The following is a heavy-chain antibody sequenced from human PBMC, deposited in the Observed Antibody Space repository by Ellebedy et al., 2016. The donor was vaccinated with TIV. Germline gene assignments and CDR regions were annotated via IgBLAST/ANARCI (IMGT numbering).Heavy chain of an antibody. CDR3: ARGLNDMDV. CDR2: SNPYNGDT. V-gene: IGHV1-18*01. J-gene: IGHJ6*02. CDR1: DNTFSNQA. Sequence: ASVKVSXXASDNTFSNQAISWVRQAPGQGLEWMGWSNPYNGDTKYAQKVQGRVTMTTDTSTGTAYMELRSLTSDDTAVYFCARGLNDMDVWGQGTTVTVSS.